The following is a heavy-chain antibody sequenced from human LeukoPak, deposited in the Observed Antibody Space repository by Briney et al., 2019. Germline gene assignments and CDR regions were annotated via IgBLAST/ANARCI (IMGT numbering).Heavy chain of an antibody. V-gene: IGHV4-59*01. Sequence: SETLSLTCTVSGGSISSYYWIWIRQPPGKGLEWMGYIYYSGSTNYNPSLTSRVTISVDTSKNQFSLKLSSVTAADTAVYYCARDRLRGFFDYWGQGTLVTVSS. CDR3: ARDRLRGFFDY. J-gene: IGHJ4*02. CDR1: GGSISSYY. CDR2: IYYSGST. D-gene: IGHD3-16*01.